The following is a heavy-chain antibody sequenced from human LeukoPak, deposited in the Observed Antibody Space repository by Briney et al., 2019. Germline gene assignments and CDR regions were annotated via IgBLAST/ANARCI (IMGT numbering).Heavy chain of an antibody. CDR2: ISSSGGTT. CDR1: GFTFSTYA. CDR3: AKDRNGWPTNFDS. D-gene: IGHD6-19*01. Sequence: PGGSLRRSCAASGFTFSTYAVNWGRQAPGNGLDWVSAISSSGGTTYYADSVKGRFSISRDNSKNTVYLQMNSLRAEDTAVYYCAKDRNGWPTNFDSWGQGTLVTVSA. V-gene: IGHV3-23*01. J-gene: IGHJ4*02.